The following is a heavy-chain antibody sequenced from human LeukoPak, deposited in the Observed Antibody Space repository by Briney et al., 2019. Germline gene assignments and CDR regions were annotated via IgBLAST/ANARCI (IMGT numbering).Heavy chain of an antibody. Sequence: PGGSLRLSCAASGFTFSSYEMNWVRQAPGKGLEWVSYISSSGSTIYYADSVKGRFTISRDNAKNSLYLEMNSLRAEDTAVYYCARGGRSSWYDVHYWGQGTLVTVSS. J-gene: IGHJ4*02. CDR3: ARGGRSSWYDVHY. CDR1: GFTFSSYE. CDR2: ISSSGSTI. V-gene: IGHV3-48*03. D-gene: IGHD6-13*01.